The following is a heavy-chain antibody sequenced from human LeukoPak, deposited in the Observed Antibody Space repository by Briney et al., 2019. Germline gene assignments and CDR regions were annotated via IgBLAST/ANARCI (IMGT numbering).Heavy chain of an antibody. CDR1: GFTFSNAW. Sequence: GGSLRLSCAASGFTFSNAWMSWVRQAPGKGLEWVGRIKSKTDGGTTDYAAPVKGRFTISRDDSKNTLYLQMNSLKTEDTAVYYCATVWFGELPFDSWGQGTLVTVSS. D-gene: IGHD3-10*01. V-gene: IGHV3-15*01. J-gene: IGHJ4*02. CDR2: IKSKTDGGTT. CDR3: ATVWFGELPFDS.